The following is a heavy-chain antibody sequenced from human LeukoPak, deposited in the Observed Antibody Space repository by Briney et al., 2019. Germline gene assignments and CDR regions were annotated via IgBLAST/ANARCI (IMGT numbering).Heavy chain of an antibody. CDR2: IYYTGST. J-gene: IGHJ4*02. CDR1: GGSISTYY. V-gene: IGHV4-59*01. D-gene: IGHD6-13*01. Sequence: SETLSLTCTVSGGSISTYYWSWIRQPPGKGLEWIGYIYYTGSTNYNPSLKSRVTISIDTSKNQFSLKLTSVTAADTAVYYCARRSSSFVDYWGQGTLVTVSS. CDR3: ARRSSSFVDY.